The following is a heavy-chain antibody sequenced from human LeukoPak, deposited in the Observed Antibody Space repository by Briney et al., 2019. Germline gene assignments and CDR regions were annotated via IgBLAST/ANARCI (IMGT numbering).Heavy chain of an antibody. CDR2: ISAYNGNT. D-gene: IGHD2-2*01. Sequence: GASVKVSCKASGYTFTSYGISWVRQAPGQGLEWMGWISAYNGNTNYAQKLQGRVTMTTDTSTSTAYTELRSLRSDDTAVYYCARDRGRYCSSTSCPLGYWGQGTLVTVSS. CDR1: GYTFTSYG. CDR3: ARDRGRYCSSTSCPLGY. J-gene: IGHJ4*02. V-gene: IGHV1-18*01.